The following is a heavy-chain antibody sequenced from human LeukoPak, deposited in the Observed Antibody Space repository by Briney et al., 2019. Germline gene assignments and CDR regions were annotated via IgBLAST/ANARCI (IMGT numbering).Heavy chain of an antibody. Sequence: GGSLRLSCAASGFTFSNYAMSWVRQAPGKGLEWVSSISGSGGSTHYADSVKGRFTISRDKTKNTLYLQMNSLRAEDTAVYYCAKSSYYDASGYYREYYFDYWGQGTLVTVSS. V-gene: IGHV3-23*01. J-gene: IGHJ4*02. CDR1: GFTFSNYA. D-gene: IGHD3-22*01. CDR2: ISGSGGST. CDR3: AKSSYYDASGYYREYYFDY.